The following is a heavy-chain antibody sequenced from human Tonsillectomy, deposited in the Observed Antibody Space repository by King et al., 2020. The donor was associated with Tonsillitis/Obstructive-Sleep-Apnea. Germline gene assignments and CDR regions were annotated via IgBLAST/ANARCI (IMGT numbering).Heavy chain of an antibody. Sequence: QLVESGGGVVQPGGSLRLSWVDSGFTFSTYAMTWVLQAPGKGPEWVSGMSGSNGGAYYAASVRGRFTTSRDNSKNTRYLQMNSLRADDTALYYCAKDFAAVTGDPGSWGQGTLVTVSS. CDR1: GFTFSTYA. CDR3: AKDFAAVTGDPGS. D-gene: IGHD6-19*01. V-gene: IGHV3-23*04. J-gene: IGHJ5*02. CDR2: MSGSNGGA.